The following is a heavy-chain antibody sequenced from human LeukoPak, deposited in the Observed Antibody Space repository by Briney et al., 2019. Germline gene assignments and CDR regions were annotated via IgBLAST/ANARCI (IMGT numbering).Heavy chain of an antibody. D-gene: IGHD6-6*01. CDR3: ARRTYSSSSSLFDY. V-gene: IGHV1-18*01. CDR1: GYTFTTYG. J-gene: IGHJ4*02. CDR2: ISAYNGNT. Sequence: ASVKVSCKASGYTFTTYGISWVRQAPGQGLEWMAWISAYNGNTNYAQNLQGRFTMTTDTSTTTAYMELRSQRSDDTAFYYCARRTYSSSSSLFDYWGQGTLVTVSS.